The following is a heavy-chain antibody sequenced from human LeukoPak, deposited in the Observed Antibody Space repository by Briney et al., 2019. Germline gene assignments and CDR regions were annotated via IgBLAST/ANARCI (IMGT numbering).Heavy chain of an antibody. J-gene: IGHJ4*02. CDR1: GGSISSYY. CDR3: ARDLLSTAGYFDY. V-gene: IGHV4-59*01. D-gene: IGHD6-19*01. CDR2: IYYSGST. Sequence: SETLSLTCTVPGGSISSYYWSWIRQPPGKGLEWIGYIYYSGSTNYNPSLKSRVTISVDTSQNQFSLMLSSVTAADTAVYYCARDLLSTAGYFDYWGQGTLVTVSS.